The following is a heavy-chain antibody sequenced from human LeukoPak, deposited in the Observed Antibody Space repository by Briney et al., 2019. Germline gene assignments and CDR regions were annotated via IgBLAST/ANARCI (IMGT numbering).Heavy chain of an antibody. V-gene: IGHV3-23*01. Sequence: PGGSLRLSCAASGFTFSSYAMSWVRQAPGKGLEWVSTVSGSGDITYYADSVKGRFTISRDNSKNTLYLQMNSLRAEDTAVYYCAKGYSLRAGLPGYWGQGTLVTVSS. CDR3: AKGYSLRAGLPGY. CDR1: GFTFSSYA. J-gene: IGHJ4*02. D-gene: IGHD5/OR15-5a*01. CDR2: VSGSGDIT.